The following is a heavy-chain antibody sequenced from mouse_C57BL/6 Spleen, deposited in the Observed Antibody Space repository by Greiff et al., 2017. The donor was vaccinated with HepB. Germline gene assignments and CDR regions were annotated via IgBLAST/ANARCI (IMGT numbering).Heavy chain of an antibody. V-gene: IGHV1-18*01. J-gene: IGHJ2*01. CDR3: ARVYDYDVGYFDY. CDR1: GYTFTDYN. Sequence: EVKLVESGPELVKPGASVKIPCKASGYTFTDYNMDWVKQSHGKSLEWIGDINPNNGGTIYNQKFKGKATLTVDKSSSTAYMELRSLTSEDTAVYYCARVYDYDVGYFDYWGQGTTLTVSS. CDR2: INPNNGGT. D-gene: IGHD2-4*01.